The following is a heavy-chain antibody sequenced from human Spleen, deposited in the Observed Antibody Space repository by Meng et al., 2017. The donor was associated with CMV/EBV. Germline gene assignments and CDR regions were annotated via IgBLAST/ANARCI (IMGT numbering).Heavy chain of an antibody. D-gene: IGHD4-17*01. CDR1: GFTFSSYA. V-gene: IGHV3-30*14. Sequence: GESLKISCAASGFTFSSYAMHWVRQAPGKGLEWVAVMSYDGINEYYADSVKGRFTISRDNSKNTLYLQMNSLRAEDTAVYFCARDLLGDNDYVFDYWGQGTLVTVSS. CDR3: ARDLLGDNDYVFDY. CDR2: MSYDGINE. J-gene: IGHJ4*02.